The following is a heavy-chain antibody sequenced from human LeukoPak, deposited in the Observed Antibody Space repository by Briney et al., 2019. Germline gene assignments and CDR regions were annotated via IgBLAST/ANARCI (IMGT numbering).Heavy chain of an antibody. D-gene: IGHD3-9*01. CDR3: ARGISRYYDILTGYYEAFDY. J-gene: IGHJ4*02. Sequence: ASVKVSCKASGYTFIGYYMHWVRQAPGQGLEWMGWINPNSGGTNYAQKFQGWVTMTRDTSISTAYMELSRLRSDDTAVYYCARGISRYYDILTGYYEAFDYWGQGTLVTVSS. V-gene: IGHV1-2*04. CDR2: INPNSGGT. CDR1: GYTFIGYY.